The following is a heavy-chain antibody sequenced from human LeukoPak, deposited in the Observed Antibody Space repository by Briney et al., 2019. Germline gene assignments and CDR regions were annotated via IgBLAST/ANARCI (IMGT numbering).Heavy chain of an antibody. CDR3: ARGNNYDILTGYSDY. V-gene: IGHV1-69*01. CDR2: IIPIFGTA. D-gene: IGHD3-9*01. Sequence: SVKVSCKASGGTFSSYAISWVRQAPGQGLEWMGGIIPIFGTANYAQKFQGRVTITADESTSTAYMELSSLRSEDTAVYYCARGNNYDILTGYSDYWGQGTLVTVSS. J-gene: IGHJ4*02. CDR1: GGTFSSYA.